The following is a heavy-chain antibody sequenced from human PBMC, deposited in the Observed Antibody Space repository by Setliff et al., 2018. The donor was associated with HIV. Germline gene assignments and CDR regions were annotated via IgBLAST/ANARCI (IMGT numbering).Heavy chain of an antibody. CDR1: GGSVSGHY. CDR3: ARRGDSSGYYDAFDV. CDR2: ITPSGDT. Sequence: SETLSLTCAVYGGSVSGHYWGWFRQPPGKGLEWIGEITPSGDTNYIPSLKSRVTMSLDTSKNQFSLNLNSVTAADTAMYYCARRGDSSGYYDAFDVWGQGTKVTVSS. V-gene: IGHV4-34*01. D-gene: IGHD3-22*01. J-gene: IGHJ3*01.